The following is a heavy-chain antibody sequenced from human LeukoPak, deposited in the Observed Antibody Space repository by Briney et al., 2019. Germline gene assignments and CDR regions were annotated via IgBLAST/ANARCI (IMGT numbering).Heavy chain of an antibody. Sequence: GGSLRLSCAASEFTFSDYYMSWIRQAPGKGLEWVSYISSSSSYTNYADSVKGRFTISRDNAKNSLYLQMNSLRAEDTAVYYCAREGITGTTGSWFDPWGQGTLVTVSS. V-gene: IGHV3-11*06. D-gene: IGHD1-20*01. CDR1: EFTFSDYY. CDR2: ISSSSSYT. CDR3: AREGITGTTGSWFDP. J-gene: IGHJ5*02.